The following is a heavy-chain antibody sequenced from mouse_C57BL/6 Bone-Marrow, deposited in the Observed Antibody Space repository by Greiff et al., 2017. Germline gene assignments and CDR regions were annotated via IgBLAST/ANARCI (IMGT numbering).Heavy chain of an antibody. CDR1: GYTFTDYS. J-gene: IGHJ1*03. Sequence: QVQLQQSGAELVRPGASVKLSCKASGYTFTDYSINWVKQRPGQGLEWIARIYPGSGNTYYNEKFKGKATLTAEKSSSTAYMQLSSLTSEDSAVYFCARDEEGYFDVWGTGTTVTVSS. CDR3: ARDEEGYFDV. CDR2: IYPGSGNT. V-gene: IGHV1-76*01.